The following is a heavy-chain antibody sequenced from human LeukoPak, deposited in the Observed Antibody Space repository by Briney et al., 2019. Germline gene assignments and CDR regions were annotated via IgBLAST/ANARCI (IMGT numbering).Heavy chain of an antibody. D-gene: IGHD6-13*01. Sequence: GGSLRLSCAASGFSFSDYYMSWIRQAPGKGLEWVSYISHRVSDVQYADSVKGRFTISRDNARNSLYLQMNGLRAEDTAVYYCAKDILAAGLFFDYWGLGTLATVSS. V-gene: IGHV3-11*01. CDR2: ISHRVSDV. CDR1: GFSFSDYY. J-gene: IGHJ4*02. CDR3: AKDILAAGLFFDY.